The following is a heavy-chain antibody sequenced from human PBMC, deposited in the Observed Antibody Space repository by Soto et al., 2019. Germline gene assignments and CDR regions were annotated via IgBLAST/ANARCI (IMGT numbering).Heavy chain of an antibody. J-gene: IGHJ4*02. V-gene: IGHV5-51*01. CDR3: ARQGYYDSGGYFPFDY. CDR1: GYIFTSYW. Sequence: PGESLKISCNGSGYIFTSYWIAWGRQMPGKGLEWMGIIYPGDSDTRHSPAFQGQVTFSVDKSTSTAHLQWSSLKASDTAMYYCARQGYYDSGGYFPFDYWGQGTQVTVSS. D-gene: IGHD3-22*01. CDR2: IYPGDSDT.